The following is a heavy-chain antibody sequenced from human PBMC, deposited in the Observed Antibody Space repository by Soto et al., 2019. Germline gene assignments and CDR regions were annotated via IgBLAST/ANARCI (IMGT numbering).Heavy chain of an antibody. V-gene: IGHV3-7*05. Sequence: EVQLVESGGGLVQPGGSLRLSCTASGFTFRTYWMSWVRQAPGKGLEWVANIKEDGSGQYYVDSVKGRFTISRDNAKNSLYLQMNSLRAKDTAVYYCARVGDGDSRSSTDYWGQGTLVTVSS. D-gene: IGHD6-6*01. CDR3: ARVGDGDSRSSTDY. J-gene: IGHJ4*02. CDR1: GFTFRTYW. CDR2: IKEDGSGQ.